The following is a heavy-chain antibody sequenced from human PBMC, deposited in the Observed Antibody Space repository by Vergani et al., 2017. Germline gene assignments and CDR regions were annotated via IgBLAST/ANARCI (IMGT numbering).Heavy chain of an antibody. J-gene: IGHJ4*02. CDR1: GFTVSSNY. D-gene: IGHD6-19*01. V-gene: IGHV3-53*01. CDR3: ASPATSSGWSYLDY. Sequence: EVQLVESGGGLIQPGGSLRLSCAASGFTVSSNYMSWVRQAPGKGLEWVSVIYSGGSTYYADSVKGRFTISRDNSKNTRYLQMNSLRAEDTAVYYGASPATSSGWSYLDYWGQGTLVTVSS. CDR2: IYSGGST.